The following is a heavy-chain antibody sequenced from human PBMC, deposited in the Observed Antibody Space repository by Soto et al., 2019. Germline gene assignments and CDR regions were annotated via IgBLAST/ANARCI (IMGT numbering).Heavy chain of an antibody. CDR2: IWFDGSTT. V-gene: IGHV3-33*03. CDR3: AKNHNYYDRSGHYYGDGGFDY. CDR1: GFTFNNFG. J-gene: IGHJ4*02. Sequence: QVHLAESGGGVVQPGRSLRLSCVASGFTFNNFGKHWVRQAQGKWLEWLAVIWFDGSTTYYADSVRGRCTISRDNSKNTLYLEINSLRAEDTAVYYCAKNHNYYDRSGHYYGDGGFDYWGQGTRVTVSS. D-gene: IGHD3-22*01.